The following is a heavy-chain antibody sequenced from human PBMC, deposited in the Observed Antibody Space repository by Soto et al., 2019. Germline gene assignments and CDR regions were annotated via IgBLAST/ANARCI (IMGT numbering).Heavy chain of an antibody. V-gene: IGHV1-8*01. CDR2: VNPKSGNT. Sequence: QVQLVQSGAEVKKPGASVKVSCKASGYSFSTYDINWVRQAAGQGLEWMGWVNPKSGNTDYAQRFRGRVNMTSNTSISTAYMELGALTPEDTGVYYCARPYCDSTSCYTDWFDPWGQGTLVTVSS. CDR3: ARPYCDSTSCYTDWFDP. J-gene: IGHJ5*02. D-gene: IGHD2-2*02. CDR1: GYSFSTYD.